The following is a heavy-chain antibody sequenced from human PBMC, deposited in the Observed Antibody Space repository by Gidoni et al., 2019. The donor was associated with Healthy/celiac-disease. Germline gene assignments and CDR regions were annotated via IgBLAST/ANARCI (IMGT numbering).Heavy chain of an antibody. J-gene: IGHJ4*02. CDR2: IYTSGNT. CDR1: GFSISSGTYS. V-gene: IGHV4-61*02. D-gene: IGHD5-18*01. Sequence: QVQLQASGPGVVKPSQTLSLTCTVSGFSISSGTYSWSWIRQPAGKGLEWIGRIYTSGNTNCNPSLESRVTMSVDTSKNQFSLKLSSVTAADTAVYYCARDSGVDAAMDYWGQGTLITVSS. CDR3: ARDSGVDAAMDY.